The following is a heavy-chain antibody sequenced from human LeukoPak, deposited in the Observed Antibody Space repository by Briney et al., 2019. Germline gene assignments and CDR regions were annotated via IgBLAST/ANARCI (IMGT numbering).Heavy chain of an antibody. D-gene: IGHD3-22*01. V-gene: IGHV3-64*01. CDR1: GFTFSSYA. CDR3: ARDRDSSGYYYVGPDY. J-gene: IGHJ4*02. Sequence: GGSLRLSCAASGFTFSSYAMHWVRQAPGKGLEYVSAISSNGGSTYHANSVKGGFTISRDNSKNTLYLQMGSLRAEDMAVYYCARDRDSSGYYYVGPDYWGQGTLVTVSS. CDR2: ISSNGGST.